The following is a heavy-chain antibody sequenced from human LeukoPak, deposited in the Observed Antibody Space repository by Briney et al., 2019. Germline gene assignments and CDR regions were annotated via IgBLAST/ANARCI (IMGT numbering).Heavy chain of an antibody. J-gene: IGHJ4*02. CDR3: ARGGFYCGGDCYVDY. V-gene: IGHV4-39*07. Sequence: SETLSLTCSVSGGLITSTIHYWSWIRQPPGKGLEWIGEINHSGSTNYNPSLKSRVTISVDTSKNQFSLRLSSVTAADTAVYYCARGGFYCGGDCYVDYWGQGTLVTVSS. CDR1: GGLITSTIHY. CDR2: INHSGST. D-gene: IGHD2-21*02.